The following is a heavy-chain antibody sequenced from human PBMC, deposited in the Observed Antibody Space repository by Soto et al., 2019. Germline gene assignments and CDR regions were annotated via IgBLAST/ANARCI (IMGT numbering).Heavy chain of an antibody. Sequence: QVQLQESGPGLVKPSQTLSLTCTVSGGSISSGGYFWNWLRQLPGKGLEWIGYIYYSGSTYYNPSLSSRITMSVDTSTNQFSLNLSSVTAADTAVYYCAGMYCSGGTCYSTYSYYYMDVWGKGTTVTVSS. D-gene: IGHD2-15*01. CDR3: AGMYCSGGTCYSTYSYYYMDV. CDR2: IYYSGST. CDR1: GGSISSGGYF. V-gene: IGHV4-31*03. J-gene: IGHJ6*03.